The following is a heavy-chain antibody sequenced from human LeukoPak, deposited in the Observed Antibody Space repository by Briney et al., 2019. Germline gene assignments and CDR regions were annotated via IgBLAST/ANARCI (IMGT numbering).Heavy chain of an antibody. D-gene: IGHD6-13*01. CDR1: GLTFTTHS. J-gene: IGHJ4*02. Sequence: PGGSLRLSCAASGLTFTTHSMNWVRQAPGKGLEWVSYISSSSSTIYYADSVKGRFTISRDNAKNSLYLQMNSLRAEDTAVYYCARKQYSGSWSAIDYWGQGTLVTVSS. CDR3: ARKQYSGSWSAIDY. V-gene: IGHV3-48*01. CDR2: ISSSSSTI.